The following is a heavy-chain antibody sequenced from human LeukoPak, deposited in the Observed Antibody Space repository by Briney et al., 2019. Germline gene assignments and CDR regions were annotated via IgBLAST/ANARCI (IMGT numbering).Heavy chain of an antibody. V-gene: IGHV3-23*01. CDR2: ISGSGGST. Sequence: GGSLRLSCAASGFTFSSYAMSWVRQAPGKGLEWVSAISGSGGSTYYADSVKGRFTISRDNAKNTLYRQMNSLRAEHPAIYYRAKDHGGLESLSHYYYGMDVWGQATTVTVSS. D-gene: IGHD3-3*01. CDR1: GFTFSSYA. CDR3: AKDHGGLESLSHYYYGMDV. J-gene: IGHJ6*02.